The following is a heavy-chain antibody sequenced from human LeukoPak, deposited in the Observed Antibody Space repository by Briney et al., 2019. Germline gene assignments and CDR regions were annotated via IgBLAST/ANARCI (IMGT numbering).Heavy chain of an antibody. V-gene: IGHV3-7*01. Sequence: PGGSLRLSCAASGFTFSSYSMNWVRQAPGKGLEGVANINEDGSERNYVDSVKGRFIISRDNAKNSLFLQMTSLRAEDTAVYYCARGRKWLQPIDLWGQGTLVTVSS. J-gene: IGHJ4*02. D-gene: IGHD5-24*01. CDR1: GFTFSSYS. CDR2: INEDGSER. CDR3: ARGRKWLQPIDL.